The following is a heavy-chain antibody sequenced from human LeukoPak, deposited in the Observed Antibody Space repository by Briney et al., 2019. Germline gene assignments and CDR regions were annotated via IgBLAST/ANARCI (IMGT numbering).Heavy chain of an antibody. CDR1: GGSISSYY. Sequence: PSETLSLTCTVSGGSISSYYWSWIRHPPGKGLEWIGYIYYSGSTNYNPSLKSRVTISVDTSKNQFSLKLSSVTAADTAVYYCARHEVVVAASDAFDIWGQGTMVTVSS. V-gene: IGHV4-59*08. CDR2: IYYSGST. D-gene: IGHD2-15*01. CDR3: ARHEVVVAASDAFDI. J-gene: IGHJ3*02.